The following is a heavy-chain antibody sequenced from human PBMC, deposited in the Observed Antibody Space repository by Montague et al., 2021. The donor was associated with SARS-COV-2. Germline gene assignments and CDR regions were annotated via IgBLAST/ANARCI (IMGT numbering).Heavy chain of an antibody. D-gene: IGHD3-22*01. Sequence: SETLSLTCAVYGGSFSDYFWTWIRQPPGKGLEWIGEINHRGTSNYNPSLKSRVSISVDTSQNQFSLYLGSVTAADTAVYYCARGRQHFNMIVVVMTGGEYYFDYWGQGTLVTVSS. CDR3: ARGRQHFNMIVVVMTGGEYYFDY. CDR2: INHRGTS. V-gene: IGHV4-34*01. CDR1: GGSFSDYF. J-gene: IGHJ4*02.